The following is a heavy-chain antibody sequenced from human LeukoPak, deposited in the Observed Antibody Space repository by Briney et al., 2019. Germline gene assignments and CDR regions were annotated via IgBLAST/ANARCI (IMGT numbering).Heavy chain of an antibody. CDR3: ARGRLVRGGGWPNYYYYGMDV. CDR1: GGSFSGYY. V-gene: IGHV4-34*01. J-gene: IGHJ6*02. Sequence: SETLSLTCAVHGGSFSGYYWSWIRQPPGKGLEWIGEINHSGSTNYNPSLKSRVTISVDTSKNQFSLKLSSVTAADTAVYYCARGRLVRGGGWPNYYYYGMDVWGQGTTVTVSS. CDR2: INHSGST. D-gene: IGHD2-15*01.